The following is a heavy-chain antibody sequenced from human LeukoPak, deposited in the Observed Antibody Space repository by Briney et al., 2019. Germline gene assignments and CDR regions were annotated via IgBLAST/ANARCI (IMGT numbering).Heavy chain of an antibody. CDR3: AKSFATERWIFDY. V-gene: IGHV3-23*01. J-gene: IGHJ4*02. D-gene: IGHD4-23*01. Sequence: GGSLRLSCAASGFTFSSYAMTWVRQAPGQGLEWVSAVSRSGGSTYYADSVKGRFTISRDNSKNTLYLQMNSLRAEETAVYYCAKSFATERWIFDYWGQGTLVTVSS. CDR2: VSRSGGST. CDR1: GFTFSSYA.